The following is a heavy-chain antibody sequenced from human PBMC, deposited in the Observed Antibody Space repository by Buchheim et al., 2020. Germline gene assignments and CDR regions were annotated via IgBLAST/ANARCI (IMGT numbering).Heavy chain of an antibody. Sequence: QVQLQESGPGLVKPSETLSLTCTVSGDSVSSGGYYWSWIRQPPGEGLEWIGYIDHSGSTNYNPSLKSRVTISVDTSKNQLSLKLSSVTAADTAVYYCARGGLYSSRNPTGVYYSHYYGMDVWGQGTT. CDR1: GDSVSSGGYY. D-gene: IGHD6-13*01. CDR3: ARGGLYSSRNPTGVYYSHYYGMDV. V-gene: IGHV4-61*08. J-gene: IGHJ6*02. CDR2: IDHSGST.